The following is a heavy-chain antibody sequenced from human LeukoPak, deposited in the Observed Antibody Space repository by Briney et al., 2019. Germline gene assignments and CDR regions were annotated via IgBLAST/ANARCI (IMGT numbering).Heavy chain of an antibody. CDR1: GGSFSNYY. D-gene: IGHD6-13*01. V-gene: IGHV4-34*01. CDR3: ARGAREQQLYDY. J-gene: IGHJ4*02. CDR2: INHSGST. Sequence: SETLSLTCAVSGGSFSNYYWSWIRQPPGKGLEWVGEINHSGSTNYNPSLKSRVAISVDTSKNQFSLKMSSVTAADTAVYYCARGAREQQLYDYWGRGTLVTVSS.